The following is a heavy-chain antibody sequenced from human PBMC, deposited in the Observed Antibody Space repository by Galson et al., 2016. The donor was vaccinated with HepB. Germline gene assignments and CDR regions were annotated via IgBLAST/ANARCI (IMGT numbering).Heavy chain of an antibody. CDR3: ARAPGRRTVRRKGLRLKEEWGESTPRIRFDS. J-gene: IGHJ5*01. Sequence: SVKVSCKASGYTFGNFPIHWVRQAPGQRLEWMGWINGGNGDTKYSQKFQGRITITRDTSATTVYMELSSLTYEDTAIYYCARAPGRRTVRRKGLRLKEEWGESTPRIRFDSWGQGVLVTVSS. D-gene: IGHD3-3*01. V-gene: IGHV1-3*01. CDR1: GYTFGNFP. CDR2: INGGNGDT.